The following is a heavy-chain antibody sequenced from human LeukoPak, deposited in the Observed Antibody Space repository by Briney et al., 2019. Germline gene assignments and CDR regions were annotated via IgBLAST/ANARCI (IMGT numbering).Heavy chain of an antibody. CDR1: GGSISSSSYY. J-gene: IGHJ4*02. D-gene: IGHD2-8*01. CDR3: ARTNFVLFAYFDY. V-gene: IGHV4-39*07. Sequence: PSETLSLTCTVSGGSISSSSYYWGWIRQPPGKGLEWIGSIYYSGSTYYNPSLKSRVTISVDTSKNQFSLKLSSVTAADTAVYYCARTNFVLFAYFDYWGQGTLVTVSS. CDR2: IYYSGST.